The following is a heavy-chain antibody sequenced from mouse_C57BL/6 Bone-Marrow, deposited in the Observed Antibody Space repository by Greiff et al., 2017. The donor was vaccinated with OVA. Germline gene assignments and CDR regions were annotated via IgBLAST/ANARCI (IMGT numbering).Heavy chain of an antibody. CDR2: ILPGSGST. D-gene: IGHD2-3*01. V-gene: IGHV1-9*01. CDR3: ARFSAKDDDGYYYYYAMDD. Sequence: VQLQQSGAELMKPGASVKLSCKATGYTFTGYWIEWVKQRPGHGLEWIGEILPGSGSTNYNEKFKGKATFTADTSSNTAYMQLSSLTTEDSAIYYCARFSAKDDDGYYYYYAMDDWGQGTSVTVSS. CDR1: GYTFTGYW. J-gene: IGHJ4*01.